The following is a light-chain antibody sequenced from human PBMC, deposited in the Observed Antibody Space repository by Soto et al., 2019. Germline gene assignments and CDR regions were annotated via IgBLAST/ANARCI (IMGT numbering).Light chain of an antibody. CDR2: RNN. Sequence: QSVLTQPPSASGTPGQRITISCSGSSSNIGRNSVNWYQQLPGTAPKLLIYRNNQRPSGVPDRFSGSKSGTSASLAISGLQSEDEADYYCAAWDDSLNGHVVFGGGTKVTVL. CDR1: SSNIGRNS. V-gene: IGLV1-44*01. CDR3: AAWDDSLNGHVV. J-gene: IGLJ2*01.